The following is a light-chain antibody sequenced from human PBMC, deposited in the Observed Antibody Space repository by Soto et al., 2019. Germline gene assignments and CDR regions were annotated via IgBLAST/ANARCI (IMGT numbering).Light chain of an antibody. Sequence: QSALTQPASVSGSPGQSITISCTGTGSDVGGYNFVSWYQQHPGKAPKLMIYDVNIRPSGVSNRFSGSKSGNTASLTISGLQAEDEADYYCRSYASSSTRVIFGGGTKLTVL. CDR1: GSDVGGYNF. CDR2: DVN. V-gene: IGLV2-14*03. J-gene: IGLJ2*01. CDR3: RSYASSSTRVI.